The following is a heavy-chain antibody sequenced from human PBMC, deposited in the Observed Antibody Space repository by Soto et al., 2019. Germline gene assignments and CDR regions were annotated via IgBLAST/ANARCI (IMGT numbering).Heavy chain of an antibody. D-gene: IGHD6-13*01. V-gene: IGHV3-30-3*01. CDR1: GFTFSSYA. J-gene: IGHJ4*02. CDR2: ISYDGSNK. Sequence: GGSLRLCCAASGFTFSSYAMHWVRQAPGKGLEWVAVISYDGSNKYYADSVKGRFTISRDNSKNTLYLQMNSLRAEDTAVYYCARAHSSSWYEGGDSYYFDYWGQGTLVTVSS. CDR3: ARAHSSSWYEGGDSYYFDY.